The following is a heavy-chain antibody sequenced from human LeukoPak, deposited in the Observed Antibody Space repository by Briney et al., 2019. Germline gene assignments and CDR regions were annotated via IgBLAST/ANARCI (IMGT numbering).Heavy chain of an antibody. CDR2: IYSGSSST. V-gene: IGHV3-53*04. CDR3: AKDYYGSGSHFLDY. Sequence: GGSLRLSCAASGFTVSSNYMSWVRQAPGKGLEWVSVIYSGSSSTYYTDSVKGRFTIFRHNSKNTLYLQMNSLRAEDTAVYYCAKDYYGSGSHFLDYWGQGTLVPVSS. CDR1: GFTVSSNY. D-gene: IGHD3-10*01. J-gene: IGHJ4*02.